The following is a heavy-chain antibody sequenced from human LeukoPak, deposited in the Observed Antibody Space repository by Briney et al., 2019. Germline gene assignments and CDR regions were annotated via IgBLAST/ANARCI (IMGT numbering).Heavy chain of an antibody. V-gene: IGHV1-8*01. D-gene: IGHD1-26*01. Sequence: GASVKVSCKASGYTFTSYDINWVRQATGQGLEWMGWMNPNSGNTGYTQKFQARVTMTRNTSRSTAYMELSSLKSEDTAVYYCARGQCLSGNYFLGGQWGQGTLVTVSS. CDR1: GYTFTSYD. J-gene: IGHJ4*02. CDR2: MNPNSGNT. CDR3: ARGQCLSGNYFLGGQ.